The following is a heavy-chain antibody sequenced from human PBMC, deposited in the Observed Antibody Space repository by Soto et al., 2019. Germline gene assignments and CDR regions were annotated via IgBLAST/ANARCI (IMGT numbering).Heavy chain of an antibody. V-gene: IGHV3-33*01. CDR1: GFTFSSYG. D-gene: IGHD6-13*01. CDR2: IWYDGSNK. Sequence: GGSLRLSCASSGFTFSSYGMHWVRQAPGKGLEWVAVIWYDGSNKYYADSVKGRFTISRDNSKNTLYLQMNSLRAEDTAVYYCASELIAAAGTGFDYWGQGTLVTVAS. J-gene: IGHJ4*02. CDR3: ASELIAAAGTGFDY.